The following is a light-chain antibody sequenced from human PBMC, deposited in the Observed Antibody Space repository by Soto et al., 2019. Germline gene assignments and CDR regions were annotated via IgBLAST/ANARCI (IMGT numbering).Light chain of an antibody. V-gene: IGLV2-14*01. CDR2: GVS. CDR3: TSYTAISTYF. J-gene: IGLJ1*01. CDR1: SSDVGAYNY. Sequence: QSALTQPASVSGSPGQSIAISCTGTSSDVGAYNYGSWYQQHPDKAPKLVIYGVSNRPSGVSDRFSGSKSGNTASLTISGLQAEDEAEYYCTSYTAISTYFFGTRTKVTVL.